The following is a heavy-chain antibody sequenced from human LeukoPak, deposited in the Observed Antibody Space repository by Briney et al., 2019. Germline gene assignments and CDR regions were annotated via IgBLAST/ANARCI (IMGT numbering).Heavy chain of an antibody. CDR2: ISAYNGNT. Sequence: ASVKVSCKASGYTFTSYGISWVRQAPGQGLEWMGWISAYNGNTNYAQKLQGRVTMTTDTSTSTAYMELRSLRSDDTAIYYCAKAYDWNYAFDYWGQGTLVTVSS. J-gene: IGHJ4*02. CDR1: GYTFTSYG. V-gene: IGHV1-18*01. CDR3: AKAYDWNYAFDY. D-gene: IGHD1-7*01.